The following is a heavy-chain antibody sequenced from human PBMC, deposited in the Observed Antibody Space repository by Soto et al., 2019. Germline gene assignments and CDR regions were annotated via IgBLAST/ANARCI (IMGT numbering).Heavy chain of an antibody. J-gene: IGHJ4*02. CDR2: IYYSGST. Sequence: SETLSLTCTVSGGSISSYYWSWIRQPPGKGLEWIGYIYYSGSTNYNPSLKSRVTISVGTSKNQFSLKLSSVTAADTAVYYCARTGRRAADGIYDYWGQGTLVTVSS. V-gene: IGHV4-59*01. CDR1: GGSISSYY. D-gene: IGHD6-13*01. CDR3: ARTGRRAADGIYDY.